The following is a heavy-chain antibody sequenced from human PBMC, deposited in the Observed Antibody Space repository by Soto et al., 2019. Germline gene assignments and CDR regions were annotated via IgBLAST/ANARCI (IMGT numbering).Heavy chain of an antibody. V-gene: IGHV4-39*01. CDR2: IYYSGST. J-gene: IGHJ5*02. D-gene: IGHD6-19*01. Sequence: DTLSLTCSVPGGSINSSSYFWGWVRQPPGKGLEWIGSIYYSGSTYYNPSLRSRVTISVDTSKNQFSLKLSSVTAADTAVFYCARHYSSGSRNWFDPWGQGTLVTVSS. CDR3: ARHYSSGSRNWFDP. CDR1: GGSINSSSYF.